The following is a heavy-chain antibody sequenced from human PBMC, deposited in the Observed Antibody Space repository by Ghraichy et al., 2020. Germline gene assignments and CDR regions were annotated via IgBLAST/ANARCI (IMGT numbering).Heavy chain of an antibody. CDR2: IYPGDSDT. J-gene: IGHJ6*02. V-gene: IGHV5-51*01. Sequence: GESLNISCKGSGYSFTNYWIGWVRQMPGKGLEWMGIIYPGDSDTRYSPSFQGQVTISADKSISTAYLQLSSLKASDTAMYYCARHGSDIVVVPAAKGVDYYYYGMDVWGQGTTVTVSS. CDR1: GYSFTNYW. D-gene: IGHD2-2*01. CDR3: ARHGSDIVVVPAAKGVDYYYYGMDV.